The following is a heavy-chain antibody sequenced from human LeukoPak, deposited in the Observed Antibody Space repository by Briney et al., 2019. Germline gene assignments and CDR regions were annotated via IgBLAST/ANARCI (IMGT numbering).Heavy chain of an antibody. CDR2: IYYSGST. V-gene: IGHV4-59*01. D-gene: IGHD6-19*01. CDR3: AGGGGNSNGRYGLFDY. Sequence: SETLSLTCTVSGDSISSYYWSWIRQPPGKGLEWIGYIYYSGSTNYNPSLKSRVSISVDTSKNQFSLKVTSVTAADTAMYYCAGGGGNSNGRYGLFDYWGQGTLVTVSS. CDR1: GDSISSYY. J-gene: IGHJ4*02.